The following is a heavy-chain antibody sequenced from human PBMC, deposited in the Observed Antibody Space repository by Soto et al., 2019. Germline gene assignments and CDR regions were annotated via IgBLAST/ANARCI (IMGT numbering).Heavy chain of an antibody. D-gene: IGHD1-20*01. CDR3: ARHYNTGAFFDY. CDR2: VSYSGSP. V-gene: IGHV4-39*01. Sequence: QLQLQESGPGLVKSSETLSLTCSVSGASVSGSHYWGWIRQPPGKGLEGIGSVSYSGSPYYSPSFKSRITISVDTSNNQFSLRVRSVTATDTAVYFCARHYNTGAFFDYWGQGKLVTVSS. CDR1: GASVSGSHY. J-gene: IGHJ4*02.